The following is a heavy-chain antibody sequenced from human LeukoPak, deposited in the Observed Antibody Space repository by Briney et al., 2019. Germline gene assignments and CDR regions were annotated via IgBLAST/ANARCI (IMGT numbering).Heavy chain of an antibody. D-gene: IGHD6-19*01. CDR3: AKGVAVAGIGPIDP. CDR1: GFTFSSYG. V-gene: IGHV3-23*01. Sequence: PGGSLRLSCAASGFTFSSYGMSWVRQAPGKGLEWVSAISGSGGSTYYADSVKGRFTISRDNSKNTLYLQMNSLRAEDTAVYYCAKGVAVAGIGPIDPWGQGTLVTVSS. J-gene: IGHJ5*02. CDR2: ISGSGGST.